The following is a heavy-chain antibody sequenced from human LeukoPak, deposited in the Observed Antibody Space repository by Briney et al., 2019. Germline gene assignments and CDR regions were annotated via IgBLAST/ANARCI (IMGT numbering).Heavy chain of an antibody. CDR1: GGSISSGSYY. Sequence: SQTLSLTCTVSGGSISSGSYYWSWIRQPAGKGLEWIGRIYTSGSTNYNPSLKSRVTISVDTSKNQFSLKLSSVTAADTAVYYCARVLYGDYDWYFDLWGRGTLVTVSS. D-gene: IGHD4-17*01. V-gene: IGHV4-61*02. CDR2: IYTSGST. CDR3: ARVLYGDYDWYFDL. J-gene: IGHJ2*01.